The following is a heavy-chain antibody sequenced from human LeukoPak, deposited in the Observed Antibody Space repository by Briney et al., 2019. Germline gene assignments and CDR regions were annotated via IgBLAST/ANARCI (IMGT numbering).Heavy chain of an antibody. J-gene: IGHJ4*02. CDR3: ARGYSYAAIGEFDY. CDR2: IYYSGST. CDR1: GGSISSYY. V-gene: IGHV4-59*01. Sequence: SETLSLTCTVSGGSISSYYWSWIRQPPGKGLEWIGDIYYSGSTNYNPSLKSRVTISVDTSKNQFSLKLSSVTAADTAVYYCARGYSYAAIGEFDYWGQGTLVTVSS. D-gene: IGHD5-18*01.